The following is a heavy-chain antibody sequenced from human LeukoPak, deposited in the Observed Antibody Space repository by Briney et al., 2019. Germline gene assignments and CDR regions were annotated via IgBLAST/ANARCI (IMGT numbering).Heavy chain of an antibody. CDR1: GYTFTSYD. D-gene: IGHD4-23*01. CDR2: MNPNSGNT. J-gene: IGHJ4*02. V-gene: IGHV1-8*01. CDR3: ATELRWKEY. Sequence: ASVKVSCKASGYTFTSYDINWVRQATGQGLEWLGWMNPNSGNTGYAQKFQGRVTMTSDTSIDTAYMELSSLRSEDMAVYYCATELRWKEYWGQGTLVTVSS.